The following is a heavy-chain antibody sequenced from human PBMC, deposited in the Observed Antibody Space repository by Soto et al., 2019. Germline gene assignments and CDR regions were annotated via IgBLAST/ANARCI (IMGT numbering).Heavy chain of an antibody. J-gene: IGHJ6*02. V-gene: IGHV1-69*06. D-gene: IGHD2-8*01. CDR3: ARESGYCTNGVCYTTYYYYYGMDV. CDR2: IIPIFGTA. Sequence: QVQLVQSGAEVKKPGSSVKVSCKASGGTFSSYAISWVRQAPGQGLEWMGGIIPIFGTANYAQKFQGRVTMTADKSTSTAYMELSSLRSEDTAVYYCARESGYCTNGVCYTTYYYYYGMDVWGQGTTVTVSS. CDR1: GGTFSSYA.